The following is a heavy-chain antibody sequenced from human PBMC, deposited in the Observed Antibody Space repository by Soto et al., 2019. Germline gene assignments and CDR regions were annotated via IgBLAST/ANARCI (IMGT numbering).Heavy chain of an antibody. CDR2: ISAYNGNT. CDR3: GRYCGDGDRRILLSS. D-gene: IGHD1-26*01. V-gene: IGHV1-18*01. J-gene: IGHJ5*02. CDR1: GYTFTSYG. Sequence: GASVKVSCKASGYTFTSYGISWVRQAPGQGLEWMGWISAYNGNTNYAQKLQGRVTMTTDTSTSTAYMELRRLRSDDTAVYYCGRYCGDGDRRILLSSSGQRTPVT.